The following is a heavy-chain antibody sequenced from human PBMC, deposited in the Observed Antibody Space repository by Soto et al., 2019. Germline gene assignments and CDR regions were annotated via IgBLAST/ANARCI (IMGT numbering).Heavy chain of an antibody. J-gene: IGHJ5*02. CDR3: ARVPDR. D-gene: IGHD2-2*01. CDR1: GGSISSGGYS. Sequence: PSETLSHTCAVSGGSISSGGYSLSWIRQPPGKGLEWIGYIYHSGSTYYNPSLKSRVTISVDRSKNQFSLKLSSVTAADTAVYYCARVPDRWGQGTLVTVSS. V-gene: IGHV4-30-2*01. CDR2: IYHSGST.